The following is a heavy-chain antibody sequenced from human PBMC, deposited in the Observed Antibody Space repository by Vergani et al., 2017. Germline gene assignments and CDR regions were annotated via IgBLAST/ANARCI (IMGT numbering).Heavy chain of an antibody. CDR1: GGTFSSYT. D-gene: IGHD2-2*01. V-gene: IGHV1-69*09. J-gene: IGHJ4*02. CDR3: ASLGYCSSTSCSDY. CDR2: IIPILGIA. Sequence: QVQLVQSGAEVKKPGSSVKVSCKASGGTFSSYTISWVRQAPGQGLEWMGRIIPILGIANYAQKFQGRVTITADKSTSTVYMELSSLRSEDTAVYYCASLGYCSSTSCSDYWGQGTLVTVSS.